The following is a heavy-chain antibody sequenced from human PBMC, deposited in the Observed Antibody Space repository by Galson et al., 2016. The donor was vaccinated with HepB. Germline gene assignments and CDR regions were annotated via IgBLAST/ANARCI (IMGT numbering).Heavy chain of an antibody. D-gene: IGHD3-3*02. V-gene: IGHV3-9*01. CDR1: GFNFGDYA. J-gene: IGHJ3*01. CDR3: AKDIGLTPNFHFWSGYRGGAFDF. Sequence: SLRLSCAASGFNFGDYAMPWVRQAPGKGLEWVSGISWNSGSINYGESVKGRYIISRDNANNSLYLQMDSLRPEDTALYYCAKDIGLTPNFHFWSGYRGGAFDFWGQGTMVIVSS. CDR2: ISWNSGSI.